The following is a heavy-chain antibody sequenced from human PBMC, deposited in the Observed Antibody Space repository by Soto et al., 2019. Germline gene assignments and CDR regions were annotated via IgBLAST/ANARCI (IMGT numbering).Heavy chain of an antibody. J-gene: IGHJ5*02. CDR2: INAGNGNT. D-gene: IGHD3-22*01. V-gene: IGHV1-3*01. Sequence: ASVKVSCKASGYTLTSYAMHLVRQAPGQRLEWMGWINAGNGNTKCSQKFQDRVTITRDTSASTAYMELSSLRSEDTAVYYCARDGYYYDSSGYYNWFDPWGQGTLVTVSS. CDR1: GYTLTSYA. CDR3: ARDGYYYDSSGYYNWFDP.